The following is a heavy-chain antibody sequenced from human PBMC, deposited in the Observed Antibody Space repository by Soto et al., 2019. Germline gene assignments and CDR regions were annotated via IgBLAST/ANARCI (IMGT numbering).Heavy chain of an antibody. CDR3: TTTPDIVVVPTPTSYAAFDV. Sequence: EAQLEESGGGLVKPGGSLRLSCAASGFTFNNMWMSWVRQGPGKGLEWVGRIKSKDDGGAIDYAAHGSGRFSISRDDSKSMWYLQMTSLQLDDTALYFCTTTPDIVVVPTPTSYAAFDVWGRGTMVIVSS. J-gene: IGHJ3*01. D-gene: IGHD2-15*01. V-gene: IGHV3-15*01. CDR2: IKSKDDGGAI. CDR1: GFTFNNMW.